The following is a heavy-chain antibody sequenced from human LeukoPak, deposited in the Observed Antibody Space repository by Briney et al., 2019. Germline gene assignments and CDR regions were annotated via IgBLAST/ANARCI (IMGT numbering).Heavy chain of an antibody. CDR2: IGVSGGSA. CDR3: AKADVWGSYRPDY. D-gene: IGHD3-16*02. J-gene: IGHJ4*01. Sequence: GGSLRLSCAASGFTFSSYAISWVRQAPGKGREWVSAIGVSGGSADSADSVKGRFSISRDNSQNTLYLQMNSLRAEATAISYCAKADVWGSYRPDYWGHGTLVTVSS. V-gene: IGHV3-23*01. CDR1: GFTFSSYA.